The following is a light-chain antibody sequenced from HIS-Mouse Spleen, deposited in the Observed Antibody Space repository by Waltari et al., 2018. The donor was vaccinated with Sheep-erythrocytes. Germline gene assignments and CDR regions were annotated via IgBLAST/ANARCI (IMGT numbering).Light chain of an antibody. CDR1: SSDVGGYNY. Sequence: QSALTQPRSVSGSPGQSVTIACTGTSSDVGGYNYVSWYQQHPGKAPKLMIYDVSKRPSGVPDRFSGSKSGNTASLTISGLQAEDEADYYCCSYAGPSNPVFATGPPVTVL. CDR3: CSYAGPSNPV. CDR2: DVS. J-gene: IGLJ1*01. V-gene: IGLV2-11*01.